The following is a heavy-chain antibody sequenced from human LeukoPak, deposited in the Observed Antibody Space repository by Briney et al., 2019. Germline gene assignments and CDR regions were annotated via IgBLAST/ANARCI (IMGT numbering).Heavy chain of an antibody. V-gene: IGHV1-46*01. J-gene: IGHJ4*02. CDR3: ARDGDKYSSGWCTFIYY. CDR2: INPSGGST. D-gene: IGHD6-19*01. Sequence: ASVKVSCKASGYTFTSYYMHWVRQAPGQGLEWMGIINPSGGSTSYAQKFQGRVTMTRDTSTSTVYMDLSSLRSEDTAVYYCARDGDKYSSGWCTFIYYWGQGTLVTVSS. CDR1: GYTFTSYY.